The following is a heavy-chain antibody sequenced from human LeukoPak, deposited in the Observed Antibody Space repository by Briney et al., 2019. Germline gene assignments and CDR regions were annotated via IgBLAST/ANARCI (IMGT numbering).Heavy chain of an antibody. Sequence: GGSLRLSCAASGFTFSSHGMHWVRQAPGKGLEWVSVIYSGGSTYYADSVKGRFTISRHNSKNTLYLQMNSLRAEDTAVYYCARANYDFWTYYFDYWGQGTLVTVSS. CDR3: ARANYDFWTYYFDY. CDR1: GFTFSSHG. CDR2: IYSGGST. D-gene: IGHD3-3*01. V-gene: IGHV3-53*04. J-gene: IGHJ4*02.